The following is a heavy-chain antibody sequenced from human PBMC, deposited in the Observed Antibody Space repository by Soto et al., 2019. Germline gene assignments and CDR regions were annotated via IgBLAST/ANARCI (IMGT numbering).Heavy chain of an antibody. CDR1: GYNFIDYD. CDR3: SRNPYGSGLFDP. D-gene: IGHD6-19*01. J-gene: IGHJ5*02. CDR2: MTPNSGNT. V-gene: IGHV1-8*01. Sequence: QVQLVQSGAEVKKPGASVKVSCKASGYNFIDYDINWMRQSTGQGLEWMGWMTPNSGNTGYAQKLHGRVTLTRDTSIGTAYMELSSLKTEDTAVYYCSRNPYGSGLFDPWGQGTLVTVSS.